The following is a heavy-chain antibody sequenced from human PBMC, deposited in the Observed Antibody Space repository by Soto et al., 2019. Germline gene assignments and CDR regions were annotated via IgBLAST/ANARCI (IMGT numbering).Heavy chain of an antibody. Sequence: QVQLVQSGAEVKKPGSSVKVSCKASGGTFSSYTISWVRQAPGQGLEWMGRIIPILGIANYAQKFQGRVTITADKSTSTAYMELSSLRSEDTAVYYCARRYDILTGYYPTDAFDIWGQGTMVTVSS. D-gene: IGHD3-9*01. CDR1: GGTFSSYT. V-gene: IGHV1-69*02. CDR3: ARRYDILTGYYPTDAFDI. J-gene: IGHJ3*02. CDR2: IIPILGIA.